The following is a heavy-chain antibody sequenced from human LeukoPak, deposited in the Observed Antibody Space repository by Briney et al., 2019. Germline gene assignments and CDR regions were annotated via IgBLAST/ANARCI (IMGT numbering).Heavy chain of an antibody. Sequence: GESLKISCKGSGYSFATFWIGWVRQMPGKGLEWMGIIYPGDSDTRYSPSFQGQVTISADKSISTAFLRWSSLKAPDTAMYYCARLGLVGAERNPLDHWGQGTLVTVSS. V-gene: IGHV5-51*01. CDR1: GYSFATFW. J-gene: IGHJ4*02. CDR2: IYPGDSDT. D-gene: IGHD1-26*01. CDR3: ARLGLVGAERNPLDH.